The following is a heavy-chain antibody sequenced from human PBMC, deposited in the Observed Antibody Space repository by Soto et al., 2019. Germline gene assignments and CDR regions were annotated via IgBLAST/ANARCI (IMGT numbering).Heavy chain of an antibody. Sequence: GASVKVSCKASGYTFTSYYMHWVRQAPGQGLEWMGIINPSGGSTSYAQKFQGRVTMTRDTSTSTVYMELSSLRSEDTAGYYCARDPPPYDSLTGSLSGAFDIWGQGTMVTVSS. CDR1: GYTFTSYY. D-gene: IGHD3-9*01. CDR2: INPSGGST. CDR3: ARDPPPYDSLTGSLSGAFDI. J-gene: IGHJ3*02. V-gene: IGHV1-46*01.